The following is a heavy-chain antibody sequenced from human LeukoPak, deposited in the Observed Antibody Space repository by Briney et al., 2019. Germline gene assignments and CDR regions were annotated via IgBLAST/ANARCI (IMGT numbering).Heavy chain of an antibody. Sequence: GGSLRLSCAASGFTFSSYSMNWVRQAPGKGLEWVSSISSSSSYIYYADSVKGRFTISRDNAKNSLYLQMNSLRAEDTAVYYCARISRSTSPIGAFNIWGQGTMVTVSS. CDR1: GFTFSSYS. CDR2: ISSSSSYI. CDR3: ARISRSTSPIGAFNI. D-gene: IGHD2-2*01. J-gene: IGHJ3*02. V-gene: IGHV3-21*01.